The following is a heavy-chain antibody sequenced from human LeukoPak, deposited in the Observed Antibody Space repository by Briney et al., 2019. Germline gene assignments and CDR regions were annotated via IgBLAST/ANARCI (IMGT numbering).Heavy chain of an antibody. CDR2: ISYDGSNK. J-gene: IGHJ4*02. Sequence: GGSLRLSCAASGFTFSSYAMHWVRQAPGKGLEWVAVISYDGSNKYYADSVKGRFTISSDNSKNTLYLQMNSLRAEDTAVYYCARDRGPTVTHFDYWGQGTLVTVSS. CDR3: ARDRGPTVTHFDY. V-gene: IGHV3-30*04. CDR1: GFTFSSYA. D-gene: IGHD4-11*01.